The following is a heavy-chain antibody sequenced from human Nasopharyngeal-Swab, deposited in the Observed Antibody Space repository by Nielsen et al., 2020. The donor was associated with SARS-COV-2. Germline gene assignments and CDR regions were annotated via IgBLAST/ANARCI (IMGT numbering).Heavy chain of an antibody. V-gene: IGHV3-74*01. Sequence: GESLKISCAASGFSFSIYWMHWVRQPPGKGLVWVSGISSDESTTTYADSVKGRFTISRDNTKNTLYLQMNSLRAEDTAVYYCARDREVATRKKKFDYWGQGTLVTVSS. CDR3: ARDREVATRKKKFDY. D-gene: IGHD5-24*01. CDR1: GFSFSIYW. CDR2: ISSDESTT. J-gene: IGHJ4*02.